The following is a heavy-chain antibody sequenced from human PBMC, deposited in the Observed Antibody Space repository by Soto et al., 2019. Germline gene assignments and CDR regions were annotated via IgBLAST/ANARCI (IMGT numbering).Heavy chain of an antibody. Sequence: PSETLSLTCSVSGGSINTGAYYWGWIRQPPGKGLQWIGSIYYSGTTLYNPSLQSRVTIFVDTSTNQFSLNLSSVTAADTAVYYCARLSAARPDSWAQGTLVTVSS. CDR3: ARLSAARPDS. V-gene: IGHV4-39*01. D-gene: IGHD6-6*01. J-gene: IGHJ5*01. CDR2: IYYSGTT. CDR1: GGSINTGAYY.